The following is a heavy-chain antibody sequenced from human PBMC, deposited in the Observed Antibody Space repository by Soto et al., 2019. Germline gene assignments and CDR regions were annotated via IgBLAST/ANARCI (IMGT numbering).Heavy chain of an antibody. J-gene: IGHJ6*02. D-gene: IGHD4-17*01. CDR1: GFSLSSYW. Sequence: EVQLVEWGGGVIRPGGSLRLSCAASGFSLSSYWRGWVRQAPGKGLEWVDNIKQDESEKHYVDSVKGRFTISRDNTKNSQNQQKITMRAVDTAVEYCARDGGVLRGLSGPYYDGMDVWGHGTTVIVYS. V-gene: IGHV3-7*04. CDR2: IKQDESEK. CDR3: ARDGGVLRGLSGPYYDGMDV.